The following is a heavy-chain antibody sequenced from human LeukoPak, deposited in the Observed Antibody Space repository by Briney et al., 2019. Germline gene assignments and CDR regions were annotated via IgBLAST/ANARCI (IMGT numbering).Heavy chain of an antibody. CDR1: GFTFSSYG. CDR3: APKPRITMVRGVISTYPLIDY. CDR2: IWYDGSNK. D-gene: IGHD3-10*01. J-gene: IGHJ4*02. Sequence: GSLRLSCAGSGFTFSSYGMHWVRQAPGKGLEGVAGIWYDGSNKYYADSVKGRFTISRDNSKNTLYLQMNSLRAEDTAVYYCAPKPRITMVRGVISTYPLIDYWGQGTLVTVSS. V-gene: IGHV3-33*01.